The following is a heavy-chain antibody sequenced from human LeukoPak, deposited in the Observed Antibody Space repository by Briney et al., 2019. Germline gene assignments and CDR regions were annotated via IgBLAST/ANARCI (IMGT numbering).Heavy chain of an antibody. CDR1: GGSISSYY. CDR2: IYTSGST. D-gene: IGHD6-13*01. Sequence: SETLSLTCTVSGGSISSYYWSWIRQPAGKGLEWIGHIYTSGSTNYNPSLKSRVTISVDTSKNQFSLKLSSVTAADTAVYYCARIGIAAAGTTSHWYFDLWGRGTLVTVSS. CDR3: ARIGIAAAGTTSHWYFDL. V-gene: IGHV4-4*07. J-gene: IGHJ2*01.